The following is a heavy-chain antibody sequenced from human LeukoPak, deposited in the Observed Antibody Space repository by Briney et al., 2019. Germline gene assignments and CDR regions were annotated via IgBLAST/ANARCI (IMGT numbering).Heavy chain of an antibody. V-gene: IGHV4-38-2*01. CDR2: IYHSGST. Sequence: PSETLSLTCAVSGYSISSGYYWGWIRQPPGKGLEWIGSIYHSGSTYYNPSLKSRVTISVDTSKNQFSLKLSSVTAADTAVYYCATPHGYSYGLDYWGQGTLVTDSS. J-gene: IGHJ4*02. CDR3: ATPHGYSYGLDY. D-gene: IGHD5-18*01. CDR1: GYSISSGYY.